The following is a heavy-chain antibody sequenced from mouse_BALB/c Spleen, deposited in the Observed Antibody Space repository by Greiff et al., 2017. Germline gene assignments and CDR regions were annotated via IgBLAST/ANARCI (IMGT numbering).Heavy chain of an antibody. CDR3: ARHTTVPYWYFDV. V-gene: IGHV5-6-2*01. D-gene: IGHD1-1*01. CDR2: INSNGGST. J-gene: IGHJ1*01. CDR1: GFTFSSYY. Sequence: EVKLMESGGGLVKPGGSLKLSCAASGFTFSSYYMSWVRQTPEKRLELVAAINSNGGSTYYPDTVKGRFTISRDNAKNTLYLQMSSLKSEDTALYYSARHTTVPYWYFDVWGAGTTVTVSS.